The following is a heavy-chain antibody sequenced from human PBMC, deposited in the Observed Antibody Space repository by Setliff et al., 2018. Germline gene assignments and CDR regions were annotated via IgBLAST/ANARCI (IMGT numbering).Heavy chain of an antibody. D-gene: IGHD3-22*01. CDR1: GGSISSYY. J-gene: IGHJ4*02. V-gene: IGHV4-4*07. CDR3: ARERRYYYDNLGTLDY. Sequence: PSETLSLTCTVSGGSISSYYWSWIRQPAGKGLEWIGHIYIGGSANYNPSLKSRVTMSIDTSKNQFSLKLNSVTAADTAVYYCARERRYYYDNLGTLDYWGQVTLVTVSS. CDR2: IYIGGSA.